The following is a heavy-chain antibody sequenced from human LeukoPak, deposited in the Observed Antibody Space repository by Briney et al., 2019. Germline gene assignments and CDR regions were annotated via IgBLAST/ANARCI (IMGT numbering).Heavy chain of an antibody. J-gene: IGHJ4*02. D-gene: IGHD6-25*01. V-gene: IGHV1-2*02. CDR3: ARGVSGTYYFFGY. CDR1: GYTFTANY. Sequence: ASVKVPCKTSGYTFTANYIHWVRQAPGQGLEWMGWINPNSGGTNYAQTFQGRVTMTSETSISTAYMDLSSLRFDDTAIYYCARGVSGTYYFFGYWGQGTLVTVSS. CDR2: INPNSGGT.